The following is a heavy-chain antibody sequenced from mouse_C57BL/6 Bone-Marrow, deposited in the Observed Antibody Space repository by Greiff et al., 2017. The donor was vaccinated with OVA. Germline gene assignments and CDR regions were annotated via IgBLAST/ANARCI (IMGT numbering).Heavy chain of an antibody. J-gene: IGHJ1*03. D-gene: IGHD1-1*01. CDR3: ARSAITTVVEGYFDV. Sequence: KQRPGQGLEWIGMIHPNSGSTNYNEKFKSKATLTVDKSSSTAYMQLSSLTSEDSAVYYCARSAITTVVEGYFDVWGTGTTVTVSS. CDR2: IHPNSGST. V-gene: IGHV1-64*01.